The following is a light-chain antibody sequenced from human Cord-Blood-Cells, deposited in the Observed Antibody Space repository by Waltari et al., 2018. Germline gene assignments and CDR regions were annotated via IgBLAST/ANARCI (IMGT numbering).Light chain of an antibody. CDR3: SSYTSSSTYV. V-gene: IGLV2-14*01. CDR2: EVS. Sequence: SALTQPASVSGSPGQSLTISCTRTSSDVGGYNYLSLYQQHPGKAPKIMIYEVSNRPSGVSKRFSGSKSGNTASLTISGLQAEDEADYYCSSYTSSSTYVFGTGTKVTVL. CDR1: SSDVGGYNY. J-gene: IGLJ1*01.